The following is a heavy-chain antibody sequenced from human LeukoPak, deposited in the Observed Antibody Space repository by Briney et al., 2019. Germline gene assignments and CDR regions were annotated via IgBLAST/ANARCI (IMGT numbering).Heavy chain of an antibody. V-gene: IGHV3-30*02. CDR2: IRYDGNNK. J-gene: IGHJ4*02. D-gene: IGHD3-22*01. Sequence: GGSLRLSCGASGFTFSNYGMLWVRQAPGKGLEWVAFIRYDGNNKLYADSMKGRFTISRDNSKNTLYLHINSLRAEDTAVYYCARDDYYDSSGYPDYWGQGTLVTVSS. CDR3: ARDDYYDSSGYPDY. CDR1: GFTFSNYG.